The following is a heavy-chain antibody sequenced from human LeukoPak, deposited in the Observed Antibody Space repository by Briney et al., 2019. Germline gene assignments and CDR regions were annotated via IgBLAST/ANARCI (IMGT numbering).Heavy chain of an antibody. CDR2: IYPGDSDT. CDR1: GYSFTSYW. CDR3: ARHVAGYGAYMEDY. Sequence: GESLEISCKGSGYSFTSYWIAWVRQMPGKGLEWMGIIYPGDSDTRYSPSFQGQVTISADKSISTAYLQWSSPKASDTAMYYCARHVAGYGAYMEDYWGQGTLVTVSS. V-gene: IGHV5-51*01. D-gene: IGHD4-17*01. J-gene: IGHJ4*02.